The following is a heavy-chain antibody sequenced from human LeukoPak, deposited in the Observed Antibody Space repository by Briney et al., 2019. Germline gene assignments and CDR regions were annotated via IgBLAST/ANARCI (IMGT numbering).Heavy chain of an antibody. V-gene: IGHV3-30*04. CDR3: ARAHYYDR. Sequence: PGRSLRLSCAASGFTFSDYALHWVRQAPGKGLEWVAVISYDGSNKYYADSVKGRFTISRDNSKNTLYLQMNSLRAEDTAVYYCARAHYYDRWGQGTMVTVSS. D-gene: IGHD3-10*01. CDR2: ISYDGSNK. J-gene: IGHJ3*02. CDR1: GFTFSDYA.